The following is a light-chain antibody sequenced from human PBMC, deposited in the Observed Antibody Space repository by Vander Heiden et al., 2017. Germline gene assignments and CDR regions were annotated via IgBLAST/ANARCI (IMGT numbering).Light chain of an antibody. J-gene: IGKJ5*01. CDR2: GAS. CDR1: QVIGNH. CDR3: QKYDSAPHT. V-gene: IGKV1-27*01. Sequence: IHMAQSPPSLSVSIGERVTITCRESQVIGNHLAAYQQKRGKVPKRLIYGASTLQSTVPSRSSGSGSGTDVTLTISSMQPEDFATDYCQKYDSAPHTFGQGTRLEIK.